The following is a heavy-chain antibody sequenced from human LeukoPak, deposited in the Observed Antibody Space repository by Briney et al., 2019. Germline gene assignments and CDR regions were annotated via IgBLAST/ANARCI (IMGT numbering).Heavy chain of an antibody. J-gene: IGHJ4*02. CDR3: ARVYSANGYGSGYYDY. V-gene: IGHV3-21*01. Sequence: PWGSLRLSCAASGFPFTTYDMNWVRQAPGKGLEWVSATASTSNHIYYADSVKGRFTISRDSANNSLYLQMNSLRAEDTAVYYCARVYSANGYGSGYYDYWGQGTLVTVSS. CDR1: GFPFTTYD. D-gene: IGHD3-10*01. CDR2: TASTSNHI.